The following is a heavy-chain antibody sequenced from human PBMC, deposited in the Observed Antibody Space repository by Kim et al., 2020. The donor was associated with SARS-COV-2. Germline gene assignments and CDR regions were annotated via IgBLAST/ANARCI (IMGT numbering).Heavy chain of an antibody. CDR1: GFTFSNTW. Sequence: GGSLRLSCAASGFTFSNTWMTWVRQAPGKGLEWVGRIKNKAQGATTDYAAPVKGRFTISRDDSENRLYLQMNSLKIEDTAVYYCTTDATPTLSNYFDYWGQGTLVTVSS. CDR3: TTDATPTLSNYFDY. CDR2: IKNKAQGATT. J-gene: IGHJ4*02. D-gene: IGHD2-15*01. V-gene: IGHV3-15*01.